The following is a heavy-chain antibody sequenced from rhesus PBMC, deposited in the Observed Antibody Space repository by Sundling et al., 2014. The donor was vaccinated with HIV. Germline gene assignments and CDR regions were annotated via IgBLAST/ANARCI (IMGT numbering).Heavy chain of an antibody. CDR3: AKDYVSVGYGSNYGLDS. Sequence: EVQLLESGGALVQPGGSLRLSCVASGFTFSDHYMDWVRQAPGKGLEWVSGINSGGGSTYYADSVKGRFTISRDNSKNTLSLQMNSLRAEDTAVYYCAKDYVSVGYGSNYGLDSWGQGVVVTVSS. CDR1: GFTFSDHY. CDR2: INSGGGST. D-gene: IGHD4-29*01. V-gene: IGHV3S42*01. J-gene: IGHJ6*01.